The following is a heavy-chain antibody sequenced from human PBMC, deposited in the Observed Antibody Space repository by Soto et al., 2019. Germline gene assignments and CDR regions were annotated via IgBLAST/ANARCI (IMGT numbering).Heavy chain of an antibody. CDR1: GGSISSAGYN. J-gene: IGHJ4*02. CDR2: IYYSGST. V-gene: IGHV4-31*03. D-gene: IGHD3-10*01. Sequence: QVQLQESGPGLVKPSQTLSLTCTVSGGSISSAGYNWSWIRQHPGKGLEWIGYIYYSGSTYYNPSLKGRVTXSXXXSXXQFSVKLSSVTAADTAVYYCARYGSGTYYPTTFDYWGQGTLVTVSS. CDR3: ARYGSGTYYPTTFDY.